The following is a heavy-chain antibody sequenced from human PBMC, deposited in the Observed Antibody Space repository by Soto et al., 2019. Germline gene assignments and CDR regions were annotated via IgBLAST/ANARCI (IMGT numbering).Heavy chain of an antibody. Sequence: GASVKVSCKASGGTFSSYAISWVRQAPGQGLEWMGGIIPIFGTANYAQKFQGRVTITADESTSTAYMELSSLRSEDTAVYYCARENYDFWSGPSPTQMRTLHGMDVWGQGTTVTVSS. J-gene: IGHJ6*02. D-gene: IGHD3-3*01. V-gene: IGHV1-69*13. CDR1: GGTFSSYA. CDR2: IIPIFGTA. CDR3: ARENYDFWSGPSPTQMRTLHGMDV.